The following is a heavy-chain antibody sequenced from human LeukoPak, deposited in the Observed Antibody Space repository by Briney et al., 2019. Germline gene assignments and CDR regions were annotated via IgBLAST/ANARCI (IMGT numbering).Heavy chain of an antibody. CDR2: INHSGST. V-gene: IGHV4-34*01. D-gene: IGHD6-13*01. CDR1: GGSFSGYY. CDR3: ARQRLYSSSWIRPFDY. J-gene: IGHJ4*02. Sequence: ETSETLSLTCAVYGGSFSGYYWSWIRQPPGKGLEWIGEINHSGSTNYNPSLKSRVTISVDTSKNQFSLKLSSVTAADTAVYYCARQRLYSSSWIRPFDYWGQGTLVTVSS.